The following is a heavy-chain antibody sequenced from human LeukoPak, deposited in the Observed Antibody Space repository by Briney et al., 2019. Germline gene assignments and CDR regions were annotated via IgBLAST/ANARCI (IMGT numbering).Heavy chain of an antibody. Sequence: PGGSLRLSCAASGFTFSSYSMNWVRQAPGKGLEWVSSISSSSSYIYYADSVKGRFTISRDNSKNTLYLQMNSLRAEDTAVYYCAKDLKYCSSTSCSYFDYWGQGTLVTVSS. CDR1: GFTFSSYS. V-gene: IGHV3-21*01. CDR2: ISSSSSYI. J-gene: IGHJ4*02. CDR3: AKDLKYCSSTSCSYFDY. D-gene: IGHD2-2*01.